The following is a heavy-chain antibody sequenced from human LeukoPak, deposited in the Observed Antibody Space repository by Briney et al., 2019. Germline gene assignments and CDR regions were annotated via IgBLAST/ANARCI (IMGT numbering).Heavy chain of an antibody. CDR3: ARVGIYGDYGRYFDY. Sequence: GGSLRLSCAASGFTFDNYGMSWVRLAPGKGLEWVSGINWNGGSIGYAHSVKGRFTISRDNAKNSLYLQMNSLGAEDTALYYCARVGIYGDYGRYFDYWGQGTLVTVSS. J-gene: IGHJ4*02. CDR1: GFTFDNYG. V-gene: IGHV3-20*04. CDR2: INWNGGSI. D-gene: IGHD4-17*01.